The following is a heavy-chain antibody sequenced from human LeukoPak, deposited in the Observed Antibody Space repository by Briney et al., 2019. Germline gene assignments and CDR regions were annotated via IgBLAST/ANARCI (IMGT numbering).Heavy chain of an antibody. J-gene: IGHJ3*02. CDR2: IISDGSST. CDR3: AREDVDITVATSGAFDI. D-gene: IGHD6-19*01. CDR1: GFTFNRFW. Sequence: GGSLRLSCAASGFTFNRFWMHWVRQAPGKGLVWVSRIISDGSSTNYADSVKGRFTISRDNAKSTLYLQMNSLRAEDTALYYCAREDVDITVATSGAFDIWGQGTTVTVSS. V-gene: IGHV3-74*01.